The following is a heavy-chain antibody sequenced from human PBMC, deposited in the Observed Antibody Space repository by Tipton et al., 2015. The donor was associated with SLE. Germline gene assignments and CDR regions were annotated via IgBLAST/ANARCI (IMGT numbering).Heavy chain of an antibody. V-gene: IGHV4-59*12. CDR3: ARYPYDSNGNHYYYYFGMDV. CDR2: MSYIRNT. J-gene: IGHJ6*02. D-gene: IGHD3-22*01. Sequence: TLSLTCAVSGVSTSTYYWSWVRQSPGKGLEWIAYMSYIRNTHYNPSLKGRVTISVDTPKNQFSLRLSSVTAADTAVYYCARYPYDSNGNHYYYYFGMDVWGQGTTVTVSS. CDR1: GVSTSTYY.